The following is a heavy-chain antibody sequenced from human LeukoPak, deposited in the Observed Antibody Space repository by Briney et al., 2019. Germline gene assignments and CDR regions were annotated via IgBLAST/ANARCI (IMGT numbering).Heavy chain of an antibody. Sequence: SETLSLTCTVSGGSVTTYYWSWIRQPPGKGLEWIGYIYYTGTTNYNPSLKSRVIMSVDTSKSQISLRLNSVTAADTAVYYCAKHRFGEPRFDNWGQGSLVSVSS. CDR1: GGSVTTYY. CDR3: AKHRFGEPRFDN. J-gene: IGHJ4*02. V-gene: IGHV4-59*08. D-gene: IGHD3-10*01. CDR2: IYYTGTT.